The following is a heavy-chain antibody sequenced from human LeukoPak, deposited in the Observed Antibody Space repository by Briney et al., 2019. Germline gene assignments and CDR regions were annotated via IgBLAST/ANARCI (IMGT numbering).Heavy chain of an antibody. CDR3: ARGRSPSYYYGSGSHTTFDY. D-gene: IGHD3-10*01. CDR2: MNPNSGNT. CDR1: GYTFTSYD. Sequence: ASVKVSCKASGYTFTSYDINWVRQATGQGLEWMGWMNPNSGNTGYAQKFQGRVTITTDESTSTAYMELSSLRSEDTAVYYCARGRSPSYYYGSGSHTTFDYWGQGTLVTVSS. V-gene: IGHV1-8*03. J-gene: IGHJ4*02.